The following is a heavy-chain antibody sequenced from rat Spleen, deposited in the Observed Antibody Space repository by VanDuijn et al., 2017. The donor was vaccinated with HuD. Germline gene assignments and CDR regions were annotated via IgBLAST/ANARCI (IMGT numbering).Heavy chain of an antibody. J-gene: IGHJ2*01. Sequence: EVQLQESGPGLVKPSQSLSLTCSVTGHSISSSYRWNWIREFPGNRLEWMGYVNSAGSTIYNPSLESRISITGDTAKNQFFLQVNSVTTEETGTYFCARQNWPYYFDYWGQGVMVTVSS. CDR2: VNSAGST. D-gene: IGHD5-1*01. CDR3: ARQNWPYYFDY. V-gene: IGHV3-3*01. CDR1: GHSISSSYR.